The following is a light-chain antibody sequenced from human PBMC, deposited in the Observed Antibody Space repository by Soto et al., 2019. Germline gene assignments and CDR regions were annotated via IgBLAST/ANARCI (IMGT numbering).Light chain of an antibody. CDR3: LQNYNYRRT. Sequence: AIQMTPSPSSRSASVGDRVTITCRASQDISDDVGWYQQTPGKAPKLLISGASRLQSGGPSRFSGSGSGAPCTLTITSLRPEDSATYDGLQNYNYRRTFA. CDR1: QDISDD. V-gene: IGKV1-6*01. CDR2: GAS. J-gene: IGKJ1*01.